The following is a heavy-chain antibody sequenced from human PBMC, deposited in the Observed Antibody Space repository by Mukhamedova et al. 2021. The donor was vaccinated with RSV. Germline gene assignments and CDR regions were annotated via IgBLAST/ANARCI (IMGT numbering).Heavy chain of an antibody. CDR2: IYYSGST. V-gene: IGHV4-59*01. J-gene: IGHJ3*02. D-gene: IGHD6-19*01. CDR3: ARDGGVYSSGWLRSRSFDI. Sequence: GLEWIGYIYYSGSTNYNPSLKSRVTISVDTSKNQFSLKLSSVTAADTAVYYCARDGGVYSSGWLRSRSFDIWGQGTMVTVSS.